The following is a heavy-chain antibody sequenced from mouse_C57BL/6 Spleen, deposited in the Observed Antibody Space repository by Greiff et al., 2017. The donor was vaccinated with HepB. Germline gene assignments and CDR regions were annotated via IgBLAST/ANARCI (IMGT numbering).Heavy chain of an antibody. Sequence: VQLQQSGAELARPGASVKMSCKASGYTFTSYTMHWVKQRPGQGLEWIGYINPSSGYTKYNQKFKDKATLTVDKSSSTAYMQLNSLTSEDFAVYYCARGYSNYFDYWGQGTTLTVSS. CDR1: GYTFTSYT. J-gene: IGHJ2*01. CDR2: INPSSGYT. V-gene: IGHV1-4*01. CDR3: ARGYSNYFDY. D-gene: IGHD2-5*01.